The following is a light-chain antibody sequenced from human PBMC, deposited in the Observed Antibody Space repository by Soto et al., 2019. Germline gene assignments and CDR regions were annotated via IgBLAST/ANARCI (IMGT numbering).Light chain of an antibody. V-gene: IGLV2-8*01. CDR1: XXXIGNYNY. CDR2: EVS. J-gene: IGLJ1*01. CDR3: SSYAGSNNYV. Sequence: QSALTQPPXASGSXXXXXXXXXXGXXXXIGNYNYVSWYQQHPGKAPKLMSYEVSKRPSGVPDRFSGSKSGNTASLTVSGLQAEDEADYYCSSYAGSNNYVFGTGTQLTVL.